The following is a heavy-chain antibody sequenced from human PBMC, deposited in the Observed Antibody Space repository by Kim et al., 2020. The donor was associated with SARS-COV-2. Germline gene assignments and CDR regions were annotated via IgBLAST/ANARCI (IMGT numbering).Heavy chain of an antibody. Sequence: ASVKVSCKASGFTFTSYYMHWVRQAPGQGLEWMGIINLSAGSTSYPQRFQDRVTMTRDTSTSTVYMELTSLRSEDTAMYYCARLQYKSSWTSSWFDPWGQ. CDR1: GFTFTSYY. V-gene: IGHV1-46*01. D-gene: IGHD6-13*01. J-gene: IGHJ5*02. CDR2: INLSAGST. CDR3: ARLQYKSSWTSSWFDP.